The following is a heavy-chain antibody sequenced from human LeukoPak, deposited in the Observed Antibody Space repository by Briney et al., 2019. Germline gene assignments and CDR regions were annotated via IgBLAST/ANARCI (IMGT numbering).Heavy chain of an antibody. V-gene: IGHV4-34*01. CDR1: GGSFSGYY. D-gene: IGHD6-6*01. CDR3: ASGPEYSSSSGSPKYYYYMDV. J-gene: IGHJ6*03. CDR2: INHSGST. Sequence: SETLSLTCAVYGGSFSGYYWSWIRQPPGKGLEWIGEINHSGSTNYNPSLKSRVTISVDTSKNQFSLKLSSVTAADTAVYYCASGPEYSSSSGSPKYYYYMDVWGKGTTVTVSS.